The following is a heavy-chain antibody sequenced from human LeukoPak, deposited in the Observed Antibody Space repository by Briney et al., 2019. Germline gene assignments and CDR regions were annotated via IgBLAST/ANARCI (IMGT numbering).Heavy chain of an antibody. Sequence: PGGSLRLSCAASGFTVSGYYMSWVRQAPGKGLEWVSVIYSGGSTYYAGSVKGRFTISRDTSKNTLYLQMNSLRAEDTAVYYCARGQVSSGFDYWGQGTLVTVSS. V-gene: IGHV3-66*01. CDR2: IYSGGST. J-gene: IGHJ4*02. CDR3: ARGQVSSGFDY. CDR1: GFTVSGYY. D-gene: IGHD6-19*01.